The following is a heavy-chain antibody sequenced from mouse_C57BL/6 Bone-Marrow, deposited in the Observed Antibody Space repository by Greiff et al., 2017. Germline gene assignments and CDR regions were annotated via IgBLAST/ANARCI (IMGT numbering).Heavy chain of an antibody. V-gene: IGHV14-2*01. J-gene: IGHJ2*01. CDR1: GFNIKDYY. CDR3: TRSLIYYGTNY. Sequence: VQLQKPGPELVKPGASVTLSSTASGFNIKDYYIHWVKQRTEQGLEWIGRIDPEDGETKYAPKFQDKATITADTSSNTAYLQLSSLTSEDTAVYYCTRSLIYYGTNYWGQGTTLTVSS. D-gene: IGHD1-1*01. CDR2: IDPEDGET.